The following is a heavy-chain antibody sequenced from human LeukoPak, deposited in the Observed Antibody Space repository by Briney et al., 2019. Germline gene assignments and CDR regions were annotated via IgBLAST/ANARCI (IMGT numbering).Heavy chain of an antibody. CDR2: IWYDGSNK. J-gene: IGHJ3*01. V-gene: IGHV3-33*01. CDR1: GFTFSNYG. Sequence: GRSLRLSCAASGFTFSNYGMHWVRQAPGKGLEWVAVIWYDGSNKYYADSVKGRFTISRDNSKNTLYLQMNSLRAEDTAVYYCAGDIRGYYYVDLEAVWGQGTMVTVSS. D-gene: IGHD3-22*01. CDR3: AGDIRGYYYVDLEAV.